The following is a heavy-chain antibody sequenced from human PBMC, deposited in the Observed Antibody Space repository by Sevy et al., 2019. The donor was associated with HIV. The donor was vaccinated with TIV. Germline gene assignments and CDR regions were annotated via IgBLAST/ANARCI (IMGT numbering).Heavy chain of an antibody. CDR3: ARPPPVVVVPGAPCWFDP. D-gene: IGHD2-2*01. CDR2: INHSGST. J-gene: IGHJ5*02. Sequence: SETLSLTCAVYGGSFSGYYWNWIRQSPGKGLEWIGEINHSGSTHYNPSLKSRVTISVDTSKNQFSLRLNSVTAADTAVYYCARPPPVVVVPGAPCWFDPWGQGTLVTVSS. CDR1: GGSFSGYY. V-gene: IGHV4-34*01.